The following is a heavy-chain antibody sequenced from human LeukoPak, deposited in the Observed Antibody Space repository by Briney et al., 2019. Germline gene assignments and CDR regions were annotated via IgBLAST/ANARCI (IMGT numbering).Heavy chain of an antibody. CDR3: ARDGSSWYYFDY. V-gene: IGHV3-30*04. J-gene: IGHJ4*02. D-gene: IGHD6-13*01. Sequence: GGSLRLSCAASGFTFSSYAMHWVRQAPGKGLEWVAVISYDGSNKYYADSVKGRFTISRDNSKNTLYLQMNSLRAEDMAVYYCARDGSSWYYFDYWGQGTLVTVSS. CDR2: ISYDGSNK. CDR1: GFTFSSYA.